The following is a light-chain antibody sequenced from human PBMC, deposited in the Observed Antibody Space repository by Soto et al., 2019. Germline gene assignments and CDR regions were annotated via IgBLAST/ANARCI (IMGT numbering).Light chain of an antibody. CDR2: WAS. J-gene: IGKJ4*01. CDR3: QQYYSPPVT. CDR1: QSVSSNTKNY. Sequence: DIVMTQSPDSLAVSLGERATINCKSSQSVSSNTKNYLTWYQLKPGQPPKLLIYWASTRESGVPDRFTGSGSWTDFSLTISSLQAEDVAVYYCQQYYSPPVTFGGGTKVEIK. V-gene: IGKV4-1*01.